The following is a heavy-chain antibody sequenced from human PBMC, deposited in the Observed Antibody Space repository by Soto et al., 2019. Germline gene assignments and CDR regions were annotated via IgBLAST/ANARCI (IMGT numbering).Heavy chain of an antibody. D-gene: IGHD4-17*01. CDR1: GYSFTSYW. V-gene: IGHV5-51*01. Sequence: GESLKISCKGSGYSFTSYWIGWVRQMPGKGLEWMGIIYPGDSDTRYSPSFQGQVTISAAKSISTAYLQWSSLKASDTAMYYCSRHLTPTIAYGDYLSPETYYYMYVWCKGTTFTVSS. J-gene: IGHJ6*03. CDR3: SRHLTPTIAYGDYLSPETYYYMYV. CDR2: IYPGDSDT.